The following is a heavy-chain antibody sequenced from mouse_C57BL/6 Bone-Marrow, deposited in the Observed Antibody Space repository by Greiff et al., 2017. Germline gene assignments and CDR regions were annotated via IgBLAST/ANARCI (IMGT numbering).Heavy chain of an antibody. Sequence: QVQLQQSGPELVKPGASVKISCKASGYSFSSSWMHWVKQRPGQGLEWIGRIYPGDGDTNYNGKFKGKATLTADKSSSTAYMQLSSLTSEDSAVYFCATYYSTWGQGTTLTVSS. CDR3: ATYYST. CDR2: IYPGDGDT. D-gene: IGHD2-5*01. V-gene: IGHV1-82*01. J-gene: IGHJ2*01. CDR1: GYSFSSSW.